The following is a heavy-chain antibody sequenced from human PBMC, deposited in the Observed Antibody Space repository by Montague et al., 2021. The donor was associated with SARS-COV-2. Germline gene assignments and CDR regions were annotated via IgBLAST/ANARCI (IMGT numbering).Heavy chain of an antibody. Sequence: SETLSLTCAVYGGSFSGYYWSWIRQPPGKGLEWIGEINHSGSTNYNPSLKSRVTISVDTSTNQFSLKLSSVTAADTAVYYCARGYRLGSVEWSSRQAAFDYWGQGTLVTVSS. V-gene: IGHV4-34*01. CDR2: INHSGST. D-gene: IGHD3-3*01. CDR3: ARGYRLGSVEWSSRQAAFDY. CDR1: GGSFSGYY. J-gene: IGHJ4*02.